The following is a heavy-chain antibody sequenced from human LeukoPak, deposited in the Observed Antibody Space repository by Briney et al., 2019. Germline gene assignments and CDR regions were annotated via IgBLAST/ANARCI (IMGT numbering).Heavy chain of an antibody. D-gene: IGHD6-6*01. Sequence: SVKVSCKASGGTFSSYAISWVRQAPGQGLEWMGGIIPIFGTANYAQKFQGRVTITADKSTSTAYMELSSLRSEDTAVYYCASFSSSSLGAFDYWGQGTLVTVSS. CDR2: IIPIFGTA. CDR1: GGTFSSYA. V-gene: IGHV1-69*06. CDR3: ASFSSSSLGAFDY. J-gene: IGHJ4*02.